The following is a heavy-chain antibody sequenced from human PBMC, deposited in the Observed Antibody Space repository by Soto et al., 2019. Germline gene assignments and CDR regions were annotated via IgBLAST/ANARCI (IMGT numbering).Heavy chain of an antibody. CDR1: GFTFDDYA. CDR2: ISWNSGSI. Sequence: PGGSLRLSCAASGFTFDDYAMHWVRQAPGKGLEWVSGISWNSGSIGYADSVKGRFTISRDNAKNSLYLQMNSLRAEDTALYYCAKCPGAYYHDSSGYYGYAFDIWGQGTMVTVSS. V-gene: IGHV3-9*01. J-gene: IGHJ3*02. D-gene: IGHD3-22*01. CDR3: AKCPGAYYHDSSGYYGYAFDI.